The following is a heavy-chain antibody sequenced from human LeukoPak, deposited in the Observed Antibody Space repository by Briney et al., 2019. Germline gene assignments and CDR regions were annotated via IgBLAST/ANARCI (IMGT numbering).Heavy chain of an antibody. CDR2: IYYSGST. CDR1: GFTFSDYY. CDR3: ARHLLYYYDSSGYYYGLHYFDY. J-gene: IGHJ4*02. Sequence: GSLRLSCAASGFTFSDYYMSWIRQAPGKGLEWIGSIYYSGSTYYNPSLKSRVTISVDTSKNQFSLKLSSVTAADTAVYYCARHLLYYYDSSGYYYGLHYFDYWGQGTLVTVSS. D-gene: IGHD3-22*01. V-gene: IGHV4-39*01.